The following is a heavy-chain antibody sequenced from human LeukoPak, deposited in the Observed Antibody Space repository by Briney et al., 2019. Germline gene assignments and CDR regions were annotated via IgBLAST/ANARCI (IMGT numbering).Heavy chain of an antibody. Sequence: GGSLRLSCAASGFTFGSYWMTWVRRAPGKGLEWVSTITGSGGTTLYADSVKGRFTISRDNSKNTLYLQMNSLRAEDTAIYYCAKRSVTALYYFDYWGQGTLVTVSS. CDR1: GFTFGSYW. CDR3: AKRSVTALYYFDY. D-gene: IGHD2-21*02. V-gene: IGHV3-23*01. J-gene: IGHJ4*02. CDR2: ITGSGGTT.